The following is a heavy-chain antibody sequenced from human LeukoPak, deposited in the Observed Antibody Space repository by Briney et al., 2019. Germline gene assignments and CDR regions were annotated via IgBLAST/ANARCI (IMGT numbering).Heavy chain of an antibody. Sequence: GGSLRLSCAASGFTFSSYAMSWVRQAPGKGLEWVSAISGSGGSTYYADSVKGRSTISRDNSKNTLYLQMNSLRAEDTAVYYCARDQRSLDEYCSSTSCYEDEYFQHWGQGTLVTVSS. CDR1: GFTFSSYA. CDR3: ARDQRSLDEYCSSTSCYEDEYFQH. CDR2: ISGSGGST. D-gene: IGHD2-2*01. J-gene: IGHJ1*01. V-gene: IGHV3-23*01.